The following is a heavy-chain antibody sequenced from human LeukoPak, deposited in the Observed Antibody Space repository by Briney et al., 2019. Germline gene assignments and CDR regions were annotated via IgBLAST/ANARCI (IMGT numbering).Heavy chain of an antibody. J-gene: IGHJ4*02. Sequence: SETLSLTCTVSGGSISSYYWSWIRQPPGKGLEWIGYIYYSGSTNYNPSLKSRVTISVDTSKNQFSLKLSSVTAADTAVYYCASSRGRWLPFDYWGQGTLVTVSS. CDR3: ASSRGRWLPFDY. D-gene: IGHD5-24*01. V-gene: IGHV4-59*01. CDR1: GGSISSYY. CDR2: IYYSGST.